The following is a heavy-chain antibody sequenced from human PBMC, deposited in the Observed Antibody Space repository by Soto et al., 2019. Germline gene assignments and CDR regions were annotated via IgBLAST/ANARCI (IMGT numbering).Heavy chain of an antibody. CDR2: VNRGGRT. V-gene: IGHV4-34*01. CDR3: SRGVFSGYGSPEFDL. CDR1: GAAFSDYT. J-gene: IGHJ4*02. Sequence: SETLSLTCGLSGAAFSDYTWSWVRQAPGGGLHWIGEVNRGGRTKYSPSLERRLTISVDPSRNQVSLELRAVTAADSAVYYCSRGVFSGYGSPEFDLWGQGTLVTVSS. D-gene: IGHD6-25*01.